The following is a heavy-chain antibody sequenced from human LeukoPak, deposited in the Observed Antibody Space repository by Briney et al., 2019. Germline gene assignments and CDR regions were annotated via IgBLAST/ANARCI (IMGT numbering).Heavy chain of an antibody. Sequence: GGSLRLSCAVSGFTFSSYNMNWVRQAPGKGLEWVSSISSSSSYIYYADSVKGRFTISRDNAKNSLYLQMNSLRAEDTAVYYCARANLVARHDAFYIWGQGTMVTVSS. V-gene: IGHV3-21*01. CDR3: ARANLVARHDAFYI. J-gene: IGHJ3*02. D-gene: IGHD2-8*01. CDR1: GFTFSSYN. CDR2: ISSSSSYI.